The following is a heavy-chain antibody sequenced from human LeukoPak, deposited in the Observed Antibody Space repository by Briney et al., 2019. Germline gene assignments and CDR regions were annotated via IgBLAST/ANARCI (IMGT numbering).Heavy chain of an antibody. D-gene: IGHD6-13*01. Sequence: GGSLRLSCAASGFTFSSYWMSWVRQAPGKGLEWVANIKQDGSERYYVDSVKGRFTISRDNAKNSLYLQMNSLRAEDTAVYYCARLGSFRPTRYYFDYWGQGTLVTVSS. V-gene: IGHV3-7*01. J-gene: IGHJ4*02. CDR1: GFTFSSYW. CDR3: ARLGSFRPTRYYFDY. CDR2: IKQDGSER.